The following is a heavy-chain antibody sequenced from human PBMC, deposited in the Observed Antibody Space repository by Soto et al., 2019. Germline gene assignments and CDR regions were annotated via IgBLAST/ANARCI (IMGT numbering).Heavy chain of an antibody. CDR1: GGSISSGGYY. J-gene: IGHJ4*02. V-gene: IGHV4-30-4*08. CDR3: ARDVLRGDYFDY. Sequence: SETLSLTCTVSGGSISSGGYYWSWIRQHPGKGLRWIGYIYYSGSIYYNPSLKSRVTISVDTSKNQFSLKLSSVTAADTAVYYCARDVLRGDYFDYWGQGTLVTVSS. CDR2: IYYSGSI. D-gene: IGHD3-16*01.